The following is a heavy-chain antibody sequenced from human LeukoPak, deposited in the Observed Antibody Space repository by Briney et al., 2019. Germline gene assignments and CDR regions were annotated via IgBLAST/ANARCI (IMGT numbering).Heavy chain of an antibody. CDR3: ARDRGYCSGGSCYAPYHY. D-gene: IGHD2-15*01. Sequence: PGGSLRLSCAASGFTFSSYEMNWVRQAPGKGLEWVSYISSSGSTIYYADSVKGRFTISRDNAKNSLYLQMNSLRAEGTAVYYCARDRGYCSGGSCYAPYHYWGQGTLVTVSS. V-gene: IGHV3-48*03. CDR1: GFTFSSYE. CDR2: ISSSGSTI. J-gene: IGHJ4*02.